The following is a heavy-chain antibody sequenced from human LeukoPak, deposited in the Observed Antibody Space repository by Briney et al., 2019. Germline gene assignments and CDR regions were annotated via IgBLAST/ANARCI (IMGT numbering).Heavy chain of an antibody. Sequence: SETLSLTCAVYGGSFSGYYWSWIRQPPGKGLEWIGEINHSGSTNYNPSLKNRVTISVDTSKDQFSLKVNSVTAADTAVYYCARNGYHNWFDHWGQGTLVTVSS. J-gene: IGHJ5*02. V-gene: IGHV4-34*01. CDR3: ARNGYHNWFDH. CDR1: GGSFSGYY. D-gene: IGHD3-22*01. CDR2: INHSGST.